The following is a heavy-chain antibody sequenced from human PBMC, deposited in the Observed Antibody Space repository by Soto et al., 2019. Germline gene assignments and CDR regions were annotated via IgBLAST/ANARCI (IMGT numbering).Heavy chain of an antibody. CDR1: GYTFTSYG. CDR2: ISAHNRNT. D-gene: IGHD3-9*01. Sequence: ASVKVSCKASGYTFTSYGISWVRQAPGQGLEWMGWISAHNRNTNYAQELQGRVTMTTDTSTSTAYMELRSLRSDDTAVYYCARDLAVGLVNYWGQGTLVTVSS. J-gene: IGHJ4*02. V-gene: IGHV1-18*01. CDR3: ARDLAVGLVNY.